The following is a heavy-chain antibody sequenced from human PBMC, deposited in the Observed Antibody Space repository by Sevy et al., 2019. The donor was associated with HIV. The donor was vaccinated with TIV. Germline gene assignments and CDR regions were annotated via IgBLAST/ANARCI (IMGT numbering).Heavy chain of an antibody. CDR1: GFTFSSYG. CDR3: AREGIAMAGIGYYFDY. V-gene: IGHV3-33*01. Sequence: GGSLRLSCAASGFTFSSYGMHWVRQAPGKGLEWVAIIWYDGSNKKYADSVKGRFSISRDNSKNTLYLQMNSLRVEDTAVYYCAREGIAMAGIGYYFDYWGQGTLVTVSS. D-gene: IGHD6-19*01. CDR2: IWYDGSNK. J-gene: IGHJ4*02.